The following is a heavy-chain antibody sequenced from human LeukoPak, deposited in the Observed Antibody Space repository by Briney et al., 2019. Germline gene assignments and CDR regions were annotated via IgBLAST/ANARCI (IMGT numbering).Heavy chain of an antibody. Sequence: GGSLRLSCAASGFTFTSYNMNWVRQAPGKGLEWVSSISSSTTYIYYADSVKGRFTIPRDNAKNSLYLQMDSLRAEDTAMYYCARAGALDIWGQGTMVTVSS. CDR2: ISSSTTYI. V-gene: IGHV3-21*01. J-gene: IGHJ3*02. CDR3: ARAGALDI. CDR1: GFTFTSYN.